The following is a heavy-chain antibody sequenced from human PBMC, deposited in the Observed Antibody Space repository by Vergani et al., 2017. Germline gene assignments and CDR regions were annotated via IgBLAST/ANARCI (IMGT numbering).Heavy chain of an antibody. Sequence: QVQLEESGPGLVKPSETLSLTCTVSGGSFNTYYWSWIRQSPGKGLEWIGYIYSTGSTNYNPSLNSRVTMSVDTSKIQFSLKLRSVTAAGTAVYFCARVMYRDEAATGYRHEGMDIWGQGTKVTISS. CDR1: GGSFNTYY. CDR3: ARVMYRDEAATGYRHEGMDI. V-gene: IGHV4-59*13. CDR2: IYSTGST. D-gene: IGHD6-25*01. J-gene: IGHJ6*02.